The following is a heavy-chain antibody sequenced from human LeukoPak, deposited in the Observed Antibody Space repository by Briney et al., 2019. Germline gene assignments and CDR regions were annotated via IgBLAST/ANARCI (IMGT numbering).Heavy chain of an antibody. CDR3: ARDAPFGKGSFDY. J-gene: IGHJ4*02. D-gene: IGHD3-10*01. CDR1: GGSISGFY. Sequence: SETLSLTCTVSGGSISGFYWNWIRQPPGKGLEWIGYVYYSGNTNYNPSLKSRVTISLDTSKNQFSLKLRSVTAADTAVYYCARDAPFGKGSFDYWGQGTLVTVSS. V-gene: IGHV4-59*01. CDR2: VYYSGNT.